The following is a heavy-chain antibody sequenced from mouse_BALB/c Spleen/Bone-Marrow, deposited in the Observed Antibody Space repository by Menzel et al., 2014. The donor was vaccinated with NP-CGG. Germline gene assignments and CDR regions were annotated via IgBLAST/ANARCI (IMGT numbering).Heavy chain of an antibody. J-gene: IGHJ2*01. CDR3: ASYYGSSYDYFDY. Sequence: VQLKESGAELVRPGALVKLSCKASGFNIXDYYMHWVKQRPEQGLEWIGWIDPENGNTIYDPKFQGKASITADTSSNTAYLQLSSLTSEDTAVYYCASYYGSSYDYFDYWGQGTTLTVSS. CDR1: GFNIXDYY. CDR2: IDPENGNT. D-gene: IGHD1-1*01. V-gene: IGHV14-1*02.